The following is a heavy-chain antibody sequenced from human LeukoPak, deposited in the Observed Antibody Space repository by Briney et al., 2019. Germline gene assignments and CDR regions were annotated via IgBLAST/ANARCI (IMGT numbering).Heavy chain of an antibody. J-gene: IGHJ4*02. CDR1: GYTFTGYC. D-gene: IGHD6-19*01. CDR2: IIPIFGTA. Sequence: GASVKVSCKASGYTFTGYCMHWVRQAPGQGLEWMGRIIPIFGTANYAQKFQGRVTITTDESTSTAYMELSSLRSEDTAVYYCARRRESSGLIFDYWGQGTLVTVSS. V-gene: IGHV1-69*05. CDR3: ARRRESSGLIFDY.